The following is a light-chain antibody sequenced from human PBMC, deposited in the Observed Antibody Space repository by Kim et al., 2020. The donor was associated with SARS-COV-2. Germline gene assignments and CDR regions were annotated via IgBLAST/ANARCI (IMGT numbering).Light chain of an antibody. V-gene: IGKV3-20*01. J-gene: IGKJ1*01. CDR3: QQYESSPQT. CDR1: QSISSHY. Sequence: SPGERATLSWRASQSISSHYLAWYQQKPGQAPRLLIYGASSRATGIPDRFSGSGSGTDFTLTISRLEPEDSAMYYCQQYESSPQTFGQGTKVDIK. CDR2: GAS.